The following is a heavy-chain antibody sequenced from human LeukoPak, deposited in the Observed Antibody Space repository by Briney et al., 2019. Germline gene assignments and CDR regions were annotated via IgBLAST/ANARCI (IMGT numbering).Heavy chain of an antibody. D-gene: IGHD3-22*01. J-gene: IGHJ4*02. CDR1: GYTFTSYY. V-gene: IGHV1-46*01. Sequence: ASVKVSCKASGYTFTSYYMHWVRQAPGQGLEWMGIINPSGGSTSYAQKFQGRVTTTRDMSTSTVYMELSSLRSEDTAVYYCASPRSSGYGLDYWGQGTLVTVSS. CDR3: ASPRSSGYGLDY. CDR2: INPSGGST.